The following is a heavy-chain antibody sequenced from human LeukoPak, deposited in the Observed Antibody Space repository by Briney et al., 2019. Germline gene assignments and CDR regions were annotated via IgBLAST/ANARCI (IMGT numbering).Heavy chain of an antibody. CDR1: GGSISSYY. V-gene: IGHV4-39*01. CDR2: IYYSGST. D-gene: IGHD3-16*02. CDR3: ASGDYLWGSYLGY. J-gene: IGHJ4*02. Sequence: PSETLSLTCTVSGGSISSYYWSWIRQPPGKGLEWIGSIYYSGSTNYDPSLKSRATISVDTSNNQFSLKLSSLTAADTAVYYCASGDYLWGSYLGYWGQGTLVTVSS.